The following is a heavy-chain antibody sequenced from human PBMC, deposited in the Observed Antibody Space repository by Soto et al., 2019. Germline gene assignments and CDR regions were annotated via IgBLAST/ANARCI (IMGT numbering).Heavy chain of an antibody. V-gene: IGHV5-51*01. CDR1: GYSFISYW. Sequence: LKISCKGSGYSFISYWIGWVRQMPGKGLEWMGIIYPGDSDTRYSPSFQGQVTISADKSISTAYLQWSSLKASDTAMYYCARLGGWGHCSNTRCYTFDYWGQGXPVTV. D-gene: IGHD2-2*02. J-gene: IGHJ4*02. CDR2: IYPGDSDT. CDR3: ARLGGWGHCSNTRCYTFDY.